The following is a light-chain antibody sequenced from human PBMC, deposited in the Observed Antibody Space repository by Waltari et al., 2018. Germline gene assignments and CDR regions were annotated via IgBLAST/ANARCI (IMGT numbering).Light chain of an antibody. CDR2: WAS. CDR3: QQYSSSPPT. CDR1: QSVLYSSNNKNY. Sequence: DIVMTQSPDSLAVSLGERATINCKSSQSVLYSSNNKNYLAWYQQKPGQPPKLLIYWASTRESGVPDRFTGSGSGTDFTLTINSLQPEDAAVYHCQQYSSSPPTFGGGTKVDIK. J-gene: IGKJ4*01. V-gene: IGKV4-1*01.